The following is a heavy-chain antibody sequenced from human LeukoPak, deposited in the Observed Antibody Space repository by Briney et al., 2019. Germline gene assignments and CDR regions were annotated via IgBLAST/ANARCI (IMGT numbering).Heavy chain of an antibody. Sequence: ASVKVSCKASGYTFTSYAMHWVRQAPGQRLEWMGWINAGNGNTRYSQKFQGRVTITRDTSTSTAYMELRSLRSDDTAVYYCARALSPLTMGLVDIWGQGTMVTVSS. CDR1: GYTFTSYA. CDR3: ARALSPLTMGLVDI. V-gene: IGHV1-3*01. J-gene: IGHJ3*02. CDR2: INAGNGNT. D-gene: IGHD3-16*01.